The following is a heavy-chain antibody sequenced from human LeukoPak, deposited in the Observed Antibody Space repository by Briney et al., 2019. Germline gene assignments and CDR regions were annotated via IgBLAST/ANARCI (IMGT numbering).Heavy chain of an antibody. Sequence: SETLSLTCAVYGGSFSGYYWSWIRQPPGKGLEWIGEINHSGSTNYNPSLKSRVTISVDTSKNQFSLKLSSVTAADTAVYYCARGADSSGWYDYFDYWGQGTLVTVSS. CDR1: GGSFSGYY. V-gene: IGHV4-34*01. D-gene: IGHD6-19*01. J-gene: IGHJ4*02. CDR3: ARGADSSGWYDYFDY. CDR2: INHSGST.